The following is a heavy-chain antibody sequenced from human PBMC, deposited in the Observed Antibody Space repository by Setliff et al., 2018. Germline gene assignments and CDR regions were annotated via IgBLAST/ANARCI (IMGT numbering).Heavy chain of an antibody. CDR2: IYYSGST. D-gene: IGHD3-3*01. Sequence: PSETLSLTCTASGGSISSGGYYWSWIRQHPGKGLEWIGYIYYSGSTYYNPSLKSRVTISIDTSKNQFSLKLSSVTAADTAVYYCARGVLEWLLYTKYFDYWGQGTLVTVSS. CDR3: ARGVLEWLLYTKYFDY. CDR1: GGSISSGGYY. J-gene: IGHJ4*02. V-gene: IGHV4-31*03.